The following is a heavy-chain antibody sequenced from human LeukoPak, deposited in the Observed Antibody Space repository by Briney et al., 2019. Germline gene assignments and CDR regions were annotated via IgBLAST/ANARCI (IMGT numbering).Heavy chain of an antibody. CDR1: GFTFSSYS. CDR3: ARLLAYNSGGEAFDH. CDR2: ITATSSST. Sequence: GWSLRLSCAASGFTFSSYSMNWVRQAPGKGLEWVSAITATSSSTHDADSVKGRFTISRDNPKNTLYLQMNSLRAEDTAVYYCARLLAYNSGGEAFDHWGQGTLVTVSS. J-gene: IGHJ4*02. D-gene: IGHD1-20*01. V-gene: IGHV3-21*01.